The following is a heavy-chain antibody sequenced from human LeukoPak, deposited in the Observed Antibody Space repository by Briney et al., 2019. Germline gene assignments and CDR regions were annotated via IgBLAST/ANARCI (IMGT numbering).Heavy chain of an antibody. CDR3: ASRIGYDWGPGYFDY. V-gene: IGHV3-7*01. CDR1: GFTFSSYW. D-gene: IGHD5-12*01. J-gene: IGHJ4*02. Sequence: RGSLRLSCAASGFTFSSYWMSWVRQAPGKGLEWVANIKEDGSGEYYVDSVKGRFTISRDNAKNSLYLQMNSLRAEDTAVYYCASRIGYDWGPGYFDYWGQGTLVTVSS. CDR2: IKEDGSGE.